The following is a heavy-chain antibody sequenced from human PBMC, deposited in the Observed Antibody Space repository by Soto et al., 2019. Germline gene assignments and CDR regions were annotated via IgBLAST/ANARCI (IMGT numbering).Heavy chain of an antibody. V-gene: IGHV3-23*01. J-gene: IGHJ3*02. Sequence: GGSLRLSCAASGFSFSRYAMSWVRQAPGKGLEWVSGISGSGGSTDYADSVKGRFTISRDNSENTLYLQMNSLRAEDTTVYYCAQNWGLAAGRAAFEKWGQGTMVTVSS. CDR3: AQNWGLAAGRAAFEK. CDR2: ISGSGGST. CDR1: GFSFSRYA. D-gene: IGHD6-13*01.